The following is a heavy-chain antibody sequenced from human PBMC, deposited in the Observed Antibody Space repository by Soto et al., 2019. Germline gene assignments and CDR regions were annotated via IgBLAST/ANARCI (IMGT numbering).Heavy chain of an antibody. J-gene: IGHJ6*02. D-gene: IGHD6-13*01. CDR1: GFTFSSYA. Sequence: PGGSLRLSCAASGFTFSSYAMSWVRQAPGKGLEWVSDISGSGGSTYYADSVKGRFTISRDNSKNTLYLQMNSLRAEDTAVYYCAKVTGSSWYTGYYGMDVWGQGTTVTVSS. CDR3: AKVTGSSWYTGYYGMDV. V-gene: IGHV3-23*01. CDR2: ISGSGGST.